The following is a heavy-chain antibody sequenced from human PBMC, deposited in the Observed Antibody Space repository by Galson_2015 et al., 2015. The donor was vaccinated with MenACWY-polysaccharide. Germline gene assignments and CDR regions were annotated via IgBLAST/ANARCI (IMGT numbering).Heavy chain of an antibody. CDR1: GFPFRTYS. CDR3: ARAYSSSSVVDY. Sequence: SLRLSCAASGFPFRTYSMHWLRQAPGKGLEWVSSISDSSSSIYYADSMKGRLTISRDNAKNSLYLQMNSLRAEDTAIYYCARAYSSSSVVDYWGQGTLVTVSS. J-gene: IGHJ4*02. D-gene: IGHD6-6*01. V-gene: IGHV3-21*01. CDR2: ISDSSSSI.